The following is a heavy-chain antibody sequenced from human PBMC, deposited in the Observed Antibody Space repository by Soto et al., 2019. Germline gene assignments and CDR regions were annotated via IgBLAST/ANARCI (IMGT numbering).Heavy chain of an antibody. CDR3: AKRGGPVVQAAFWFDP. Sequence: SGGSLRLSCAASGFSFRTYAMSWVRQAPGKGLEWFSAINGDATRTYYADSVKCRFTISRDNSRNTLFLQMDSLEAEDTALYYCAKRGGPVVQAAFWFDPWGQGTPVTVSS. CDR2: INGDATRT. CDR1: GFSFRTYA. V-gene: IGHV3-23*01. J-gene: IGHJ5*02. D-gene: IGHD3-22*01.